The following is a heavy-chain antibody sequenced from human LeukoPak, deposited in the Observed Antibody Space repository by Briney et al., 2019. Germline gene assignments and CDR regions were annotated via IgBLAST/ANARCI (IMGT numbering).Heavy chain of an antibody. Sequence: GGSLRLSCAASGFTFSSYAMSWVRQAPGKGLEWVSAISGSGGSTYYADSVKGRFTISRDNSKNTLYLQMNSLRAEDTAVYYCVKGVVVNFKSPFDYWGQGTLVTVSS. J-gene: IGHJ4*02. D-gene: IGHD2-15*01. CDR3: VKGVVVNFKSPFDY. CDR2: ISGSGGST. CDR1: GFTFSSYA. V-gene: IGHV3-23*01.